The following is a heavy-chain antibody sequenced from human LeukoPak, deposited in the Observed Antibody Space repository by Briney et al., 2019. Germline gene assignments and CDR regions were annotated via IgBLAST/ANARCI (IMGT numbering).Heavy chain of an antibody. CDR1: GFTFRTYW. J-gene: IGHJ3*02. CDR2: IKQDGNEK. V-gene: IGHV3-7*01. D-gene: IGHD4-17*01. Sequence: GGSLRLSCAASGFTFRTYWMSWVRQAPGKGLEWVANIKQDGNEKYYVDSVKGRFTISRDNAKDSLDLQMNSLRAEDTAVYYCARESLRRDAFDIWGQGTMVTVSS. CDR3: ARESLRRDAFDI.